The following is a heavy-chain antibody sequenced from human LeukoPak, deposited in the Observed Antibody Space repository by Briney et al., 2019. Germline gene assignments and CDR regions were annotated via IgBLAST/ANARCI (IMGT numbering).Heavy chain of an antibody. J-gene: IGHJ6*02. D-gene: IGHD3-10*01. CDR2: FDPEDGET. V-gene: IGHV1-24*01. CDR3: APFTMVRGVPYYYYYGMDV. CDR1: GYTLTELS. Sequence: ASVKVSCKVSGYTLTELSMHWVRQAPGKGLEWMGGFDPEDGETIYAQKFQGRVTMTEDTSTDTAYMELSSLRSEDTAVYYCAPFTMVRGVPYYYYYGMDVWGQGTTVTVSS.